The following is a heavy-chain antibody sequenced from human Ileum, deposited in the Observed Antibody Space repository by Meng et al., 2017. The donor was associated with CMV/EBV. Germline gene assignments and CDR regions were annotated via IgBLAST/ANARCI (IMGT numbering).Heavy chain of an antibody. Sequence: GGSLRPSCTVSGFASSSYWMSWVRQAPGKGLEWLANIKPDGTDKNYVDSVKGRFTMPRDNVKDALYLQMNSLRAEDTAVYYCVRGGWSMDYWGQGTLVTVSS. CDR1: GFASSSYW. J-gene: IGHJ4*02. V-gene: IGHV3-7*01. CDR2: IKPDGTDK. D-gene: IGHD6-19*01. CDR3: VRGGWSMDY.